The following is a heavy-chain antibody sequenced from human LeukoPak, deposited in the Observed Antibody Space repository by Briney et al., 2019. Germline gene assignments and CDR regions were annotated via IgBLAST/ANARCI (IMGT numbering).Heavy chain of an antibody. Sequence: GGSLRLSCAASGFTFSSYWMHWVRQAPGKGLVWVSRINSDGSSTSYADSVKGRFTISRDNAKNTLYLQMNSLRAEDTALYYCAKDVGSLGLIKHYYYGMDVWGQGTTVTVSS. J-gene: IGHJ6*02. CDR1: GFTFSSYW. CDR2: INSDGSST. D-gene: IGHD1-26*01. CDR3: AKDVGSLGLIKHYYYGMDV. V-gene: IGHV3-74*01.